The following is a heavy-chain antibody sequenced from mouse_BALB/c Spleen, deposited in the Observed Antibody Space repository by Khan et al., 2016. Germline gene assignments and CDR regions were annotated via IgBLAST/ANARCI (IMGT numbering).Heavy chain of an antibody. Sequence: QVQLKESGPGLVAPSQSLSITCTVSGFSLTSYGVHWVRQPPGKGLEWLGVIWAGGSTNYNSALMSRLSISKDNSKSQVFLKRNCLQTEDTAMYYCARGGNAAWFAYWGQGTLVTVSA. D-gene: IGHD2-1*01. V-gene: IGHV2-9*02. CDR3: ARGGNAAWFAY. CDR1: GFSLTSYG. CDR2: IWAGGST. J-gene: IGHJ3*01.